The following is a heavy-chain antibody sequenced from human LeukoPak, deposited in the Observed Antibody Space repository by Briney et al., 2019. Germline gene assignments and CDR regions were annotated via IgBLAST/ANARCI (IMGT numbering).Heavy chain of an antibody. D-gene: IGHD3-10*01. J-gene: IGHJ6*02. CDR1: GGSFSGYY. Sequence: KTSETLSLTCAVYGGSFSGYYWSWIRQPPGKGLEWIGEINHSGSTNYNPSLKSRVTISVDTSKNQFSLKLRSVTAADTAVYYCARVSYYDSGNYYFYYNGMDVWGQGTTVTVFS. CDR3: ARVSYYDSGNYYFYYNGMDV. CDR2: INHSGST. V-gene: IGHV4-34*01.